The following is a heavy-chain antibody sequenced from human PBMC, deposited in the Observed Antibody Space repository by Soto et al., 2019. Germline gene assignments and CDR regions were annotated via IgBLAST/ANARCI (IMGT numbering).Heavy chain of an antibody. Sequence: QAQLVESGGGVVQPGRSLRLSCAASGFAFSSYGMHWVRQAPGTGLEWVAVISYDGSLQHYADSVKGRITISRDTSKNTVLLQMSSLRAEDTAVYYCVSDRGYGHASVPYSWGQGTLVSVSS. CDR2: ISYDGSLQ. CDR3: VSDRGYGHASVPYS. V-gene: IGHV3-30*03. D-gene: IGHD5-18*01. CDR1: GFAFSSYG. J-gene: IGHJ4*02.